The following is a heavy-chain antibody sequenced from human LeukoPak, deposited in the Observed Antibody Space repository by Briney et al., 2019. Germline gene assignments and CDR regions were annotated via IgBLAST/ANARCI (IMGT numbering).Heavy chain of an antibody. Sequence: ASVKVSCKASGGTFSSYAISWVRQAPGQGLEWMGRIIPILGIANYAQKFQGRVTITADTSTSTAYMELRNLRSDDTAVYYCARNYDLLTGYSYYYYYGMDVWGQGTTVAVSS. CDR1: GGTFSSYA. V-gene: IGHV1-69*04. CDR3: ARNYDLLTGYSYYYYYGMDV. D-gene: IGHD3-9*01. J-gene: IGHJ6*02. CDR2: IIPILGIA.